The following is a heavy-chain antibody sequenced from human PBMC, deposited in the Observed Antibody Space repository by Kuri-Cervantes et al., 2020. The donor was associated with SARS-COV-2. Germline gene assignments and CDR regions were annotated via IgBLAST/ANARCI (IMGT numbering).Heavy chain of an antibody. D-gene: IGHD3-9*01. V-gene: IGHV1-2*02. J-gene: IGHJ4*02. Sequence: ASVKVSCKASGYTFTGYYMHWVRQAPGQGLEWMGWINPNSGGTNYAQKFQGRVTMTRDTSISTAYMELSRLRSDDTAVYYCARETFLTRGPMPAPLLDYWGQGTLVTVSS. CDR3: ARETFLTRGPMPAPLLDY. CDR2: INPNSGGT. CDR1: GYTFTGYY.